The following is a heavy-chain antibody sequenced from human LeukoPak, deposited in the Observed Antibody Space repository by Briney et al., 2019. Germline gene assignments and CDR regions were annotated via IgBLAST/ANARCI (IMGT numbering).Heavy chain of an antibody. CDR3: ARSSYYYGSGSPYYFDY. CDR1: GGTFSSYA. V-gene: IGHV1-69*13. Sequence: SVKVSCKASGGTFSSYAISWVRQAPGQGLEWMGGIIPIFGTANYAQKFQGRVTITADESTSTAYMELSSLRSEDTAVYYCARSSYYYGSGSPYYFDYWGQGTLVTVSS. J-gene: IGHJ4*02. D-gene: IGHD3-10*01. CDR2: IIPIFGTA.